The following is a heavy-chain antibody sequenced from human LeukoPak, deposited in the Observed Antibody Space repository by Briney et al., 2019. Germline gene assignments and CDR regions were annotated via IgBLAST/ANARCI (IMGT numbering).Heavy chain of an antibody. Sequence: GGSLRVSCAASGFTFSTYAMSWVRQAPGKGLEWVSYISSSSNTMYYADSVKGRFTISRDNAKNSLYLQMNSLRDEDTAVYYCARAFDYWGQGTLVAVSS. CDR2: ISSSSNTM. J-gene: IGHJ4*02. V-gene: IGHV3-48*02. CDR3: ARAFDY. CDR1: GFTFSTYA.